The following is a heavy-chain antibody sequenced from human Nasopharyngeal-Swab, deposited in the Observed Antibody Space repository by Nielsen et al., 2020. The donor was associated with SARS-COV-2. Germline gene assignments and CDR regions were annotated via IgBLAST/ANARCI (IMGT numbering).Heavy chain of an antibody. D-gene: IGHD6-6*01. J-gene: IGHJ4*02. Sequence: GESLKISFAASGFTFSSYAMSWVRQAPGKGLEWVSAISGSGGSTYYADSVKGRFTISRDNSKNTLYLQMNSLRAEDTAVYYCAAGGDSSSSTFDYWGQGTLVTVSS. V-gene: IGHV3-23*01. CDR2: ISGSGGST. CDR3: AAGGDSSSSTFDY. CDR1: GFTFSSYA.